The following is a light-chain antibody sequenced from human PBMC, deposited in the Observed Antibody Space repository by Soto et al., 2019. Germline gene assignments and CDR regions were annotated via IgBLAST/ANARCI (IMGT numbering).Light chain of an antibody. CDR1: QRVSDK. J-gene: IGKJ5*01. CDR2: RSS. CDR3: QQYNTWPIT. V-gene: IGKV3-15*01. Sequence: EVLMTQSPDTLYLSPGERVTLSCRASQRVSDKLAWYQQKPGQGPRLLVYRSSTRTLGIPARFSSSESGTEFPLTIGSLQSEDFAIYYCQQYNTWPITFGPGTRLEIK.